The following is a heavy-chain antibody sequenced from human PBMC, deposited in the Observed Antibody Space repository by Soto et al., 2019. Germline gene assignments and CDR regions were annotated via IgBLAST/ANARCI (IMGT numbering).Heavy chain of an antibody. CDR1: GFTFSSYG. D-gene: IGHD6-19*01. CDR3: AKPEYSSGWYGVYYYYGMDV. J-gene: IGHJ6*02. V-gene: IGHV3-30*18. CDR2: ISYDGSNK. Sequence: SLRLSCAASGFTFSSYGMHWVRQAPGKGLEWVAVISYDGSNKYYADSVKGRFTISRDNSKNTLYLQMNSLRAEDTAVYYCAKPEYSSGWYGVYYYYGMDVWGQGTTVTVSS.